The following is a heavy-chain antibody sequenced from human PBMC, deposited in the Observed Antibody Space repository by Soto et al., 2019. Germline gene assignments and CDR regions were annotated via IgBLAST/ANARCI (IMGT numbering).Heavy chain of an antibody. D-gene: IGHD3-10*01. V-gene: IGHV3-7*01. CDR2: IKQDGSEK. Sequence: GGSLRLSCAASGFTFSSYWMSWVRQAPGKGLEWVANIKQDGSEKYYVDSVKGRFTISRDNAKNSLYLQMNSLRAEDTAVYYCARLVRGARPYYYYYMDVWGKGTTVTVSS. J-gene: IGHJ6*03. CDR1: GFTFSSYW. CDR3: ARLVRGARPYYYYYMDV.